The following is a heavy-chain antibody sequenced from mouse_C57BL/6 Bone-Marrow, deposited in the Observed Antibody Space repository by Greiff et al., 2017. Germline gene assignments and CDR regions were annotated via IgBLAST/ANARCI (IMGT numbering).Heavy chain of an antibody. J-gene: IGHJ2*01. V-gene: IGHV1-55*01. CDR2: IYPGSGST. Sequence: QVHVKQPGAELVKPGASVKMSCKASGYNFTSYWITWVKQRPGQGLEWIGDIYPGSGSTNYNEKFKSKATLTVDTSSSTAYMQISSLTSEDSAVYYCARSLQGWYGSIDYWGQGTTLTVSS. D-gene: IGHD1-1*01. CDR3: ARSLQGWYGSIDY. CDR1: GYNFTSYW.